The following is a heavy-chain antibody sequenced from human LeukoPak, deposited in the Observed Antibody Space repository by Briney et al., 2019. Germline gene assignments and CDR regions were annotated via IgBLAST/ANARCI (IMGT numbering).Heavy chain of an antibody. CDR1: GYTFTGYY. V-gene: IGHV1-2*02. CDR3: ARDPERLVPAAIRSREHYYYMDV. CDR2: INPNSGGT. Sequence: ASVKVSCKASGYTFTGYYMHWVRQAPGQGLEWMGWINPNSGGTNYAQKFQGRVTMTRDTSISTAYMELSRLRSDDTAVYYCARDPERLVPAAIRSREHYYYMDVWGKGTTVTVSS. J-gene: IGHJ6*03. D-gene: IGHD2-2*02.